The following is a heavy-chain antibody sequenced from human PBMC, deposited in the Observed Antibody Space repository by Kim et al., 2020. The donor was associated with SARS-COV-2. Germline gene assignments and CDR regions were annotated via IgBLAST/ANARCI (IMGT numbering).Heavy chain of an antibody. V-gene: IGHV5-10-1*01. D-gene: IGHD6-19*01. CDR1: GYSFTSYW. CDR2: IDPSDSYT. J-gene: IGHJ4*02. CDR3: AIGVSGYSSGWYVSQGDY. Sequence: GESLKISCKGSGYSFTSYWISWVRQMPGKGLEWMGRIDPSDSYTNYSPSFQGHVTISADKSISTAYLQWSSLKASDTAMYYCAIGVSGYSSGWYVSQGDYWGQGTLVTVSS.